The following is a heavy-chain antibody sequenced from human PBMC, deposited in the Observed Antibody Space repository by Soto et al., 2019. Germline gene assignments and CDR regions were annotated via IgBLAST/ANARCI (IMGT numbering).Heavy chain of an antibody. Sequence: PGGSLRLSCAVSGFTVSNNYMSWVRQAPEKGLEWISVIYSGGDTYYADSVKVRFIISRDNSKNTLYLQMNSLRVDDTALFYFARGGGAYCGNDCIRAVDIWGQGTMVTVSS. V-gene: IGHV3-66*01. CDR2: IYSGGDT. CDR3: ARGGGAYCGNDCIRAVDI. J-gene: IGHJ3*02. CDR1: GFTVSNNY. D-gene: IGHD2-21*02.